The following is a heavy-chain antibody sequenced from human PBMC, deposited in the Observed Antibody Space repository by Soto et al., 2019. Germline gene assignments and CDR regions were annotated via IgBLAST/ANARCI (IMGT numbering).Heavy chain of an antibody. Sequence: SQTLSLTCVISGDSVFSSTASWNLIRQSPSRGLEWLGRTYYRSKWYNDYAVSVKSRITINPDTSKHQFSLQLNSVTPEDTAVYYCARDRSGSGWFNAFDIWGHGTMVTV. D-gene: IGHD6-19*01. CDR2: TYYRSKWYN. V-gene: IGHV6-1*01. J-gene: IGHJ3*02. CDR1: GDSVFSSTAS. CDR3: ARDRSGSGWFNAFDI.